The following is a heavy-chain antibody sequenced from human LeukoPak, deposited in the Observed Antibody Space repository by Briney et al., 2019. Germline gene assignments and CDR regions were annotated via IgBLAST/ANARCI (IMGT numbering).Heavy chain of an antibody. V-gene: IGHV3-53*01. CDR2: IYGGANT. CDR1: GLTVSNNY. Sequence: GGSLRLSYAASGLTVSNNYMRWVRQAPGKGLEWGSFIYGGANTYYADSVKGRFTISRDNFKRTVYLQMNSLRADDTAVYYYAREGPYYGTDVWGQGTTVTVSS. CDR3: AREGPYYGTDV. J-gene: IGHJ6*02.